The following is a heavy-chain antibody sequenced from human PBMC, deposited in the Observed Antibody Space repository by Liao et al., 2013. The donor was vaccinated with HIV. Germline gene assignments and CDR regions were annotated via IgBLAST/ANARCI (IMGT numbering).Heavy chain of an antibody. Sequence: QVQLQESGPGLVKPSQTLSLTCTVSGGSISSGSYYWSWIRQPAGKGLEWIGRIYTSGSTNYNPSLKSRVTLSVDTSKNQFSLKLSSVTAADTAVYYCARALTWGLDAFDIWGQGTMVTVSS. CDR3: ARALTWGLDAFDI. CDR2: IYTSGST. J-gene: IGHJ3*02. V-gene: IGHV4-61*02. CDR1: GGSISSGSYY. D-gene: IGHD3-16*01.